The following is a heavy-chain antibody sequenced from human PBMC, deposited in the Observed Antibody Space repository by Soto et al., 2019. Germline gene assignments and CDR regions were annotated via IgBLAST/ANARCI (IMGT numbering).Heavy chain of an antibody. J-gene: IGHJ3*02. CDR3: ARVGGGDAFDI. CDR1: GFTFSSYN. Sequence: EVQPVESGGGLVQPGGSLRLSCAASGFTFSSYNMNWVRQAPGKGLEWVSFISSSSSNIYYADSVKGRFTISRDNAKNPLYLQMNSLRDEDTAVYYCARVGGGDAFDIWGQGTMVTVSS. V-gene: IGHV3-48*02. D-gene: IGHD3-16*01. CDR2: ISSSSSNI.